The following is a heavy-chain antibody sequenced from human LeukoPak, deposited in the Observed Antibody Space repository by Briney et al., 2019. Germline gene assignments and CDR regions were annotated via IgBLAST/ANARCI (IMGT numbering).Heavy chain of an antibody. Sequence: GGSLRLSCAASGFTFSSYAMSWVRQAPGKGLEWVSAISGSGGSTYYADSVKGRFNIYRDHSKNTLYLQLNSLRAEDTAVYYCARNRDYGQTGYFDYWGQGTLVTVSS. J-gene: IGHJ4*02. V-gene: IGHV3-23*01. CDR1: GFTFSSYA. CDR3: ARNRDYGQTGYFDY. CDR2: ISGSGGST. D-gene: IGHD4/OR15-4a*01.